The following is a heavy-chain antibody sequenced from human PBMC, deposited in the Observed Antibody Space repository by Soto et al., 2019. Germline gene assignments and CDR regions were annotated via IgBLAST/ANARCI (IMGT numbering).Heavy chain of an antibody. V-gene: IGHV1-69*01. CDR3: APTVAPVGPR. CDR1: GVSFSSYA. Sequence: QVQLVQSGAEVKKPGSSVRVSCKPSGVSFSSYAINWVRQAPGQGLEWMGAIIPISGPTNYAQQFQGRVTILADDSTSTVFMELSSLSSEDTAVYYCAPTVAPVGPRWGQGTLVSVSS. CDR2: IIPISGPT. J-gene: IGHJ4*02. D-gene: IGHD2-21*01.